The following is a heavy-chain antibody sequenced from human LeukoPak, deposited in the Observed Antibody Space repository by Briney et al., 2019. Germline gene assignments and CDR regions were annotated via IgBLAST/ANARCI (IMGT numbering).Heavy chain of an antibody. CDR3: ARVSITMVRGVIRNNWFDP. CDR1: GFTVSSNY. Sequence: GGSLRLSCAASGFTVSSNYMSWVRQAPGKGVEWVSVIYSGGSTYYADSVRGRFTISRDNSKNTLYLQMNSLRAEDTAVYYCARVSITMVRGVIRNNWFDPWGQGTLVTVSS. V-gene: IGHV3-66*02. CDR2: IYSGGST. D-gene: IGHD3-10*01. J-gene: IGHJ5*02.